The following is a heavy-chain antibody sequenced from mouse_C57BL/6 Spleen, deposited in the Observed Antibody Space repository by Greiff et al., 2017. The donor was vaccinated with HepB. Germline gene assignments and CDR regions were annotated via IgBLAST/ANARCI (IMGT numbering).Heavy chain of an antibody. V-gene: IGHV1-80*01. CDR2: IYPGDGDT. CDR1: GYAFSSYW. Sequence: QVQLQQSGAELVKPGASVKISCKASGYAFSSYWMNWVKQRPGKGLEWIGQIYPGDGDTNYNGKFKGKATLTADKSSSTAYMQLSSLTSEDSAVYFCAITTVVAHYYAMDYWGQGTSVTVSS. J-gene: IGHJ4*01. CDR3: AITTVVAHYYAMDY. D-gene: IGHD1-1*01.